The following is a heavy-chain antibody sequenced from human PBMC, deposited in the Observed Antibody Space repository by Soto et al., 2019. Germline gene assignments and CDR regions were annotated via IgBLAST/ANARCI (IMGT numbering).Heavy chain of an antibody. CDR3: ERKASYDSGRINLFDS. D-gene: IGHD3-10*01. J-gene: IGHJ4*02. V-gene: IGHV4-38-2*02. CDR2: IYHSVST. Sequence: SETLSLTCTVSGYSINSDDYWGWIRQPPGKGLEWIASIYHSVSTFYNPSLRSRVTISIDTSKNQFSLRLTAVTAAETAMYYCERKASYDSGRINLFDSWGQGTLVTVSS. CDR1: GYSINSDDY.